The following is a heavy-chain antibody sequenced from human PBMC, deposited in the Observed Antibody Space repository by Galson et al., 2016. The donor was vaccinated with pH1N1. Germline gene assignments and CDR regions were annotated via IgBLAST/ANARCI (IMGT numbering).Heavy chain of an antibody. CDR2: ISSSSSYI. J-gene: IGHJ3*02. Sequence: SLRLSCAASGFTFSRYSMNWVRQAPGKGLEWVSSISSSSSYIYYADSVKGRFTISRDNAKNSLYLQMNSLRAEDTAVYYRARDQAIELSDAFDIWGQGTMVTVSS. CDR3: ARDQAIELSDAFDI. CDR1: GFTFSRYS. V-gene: IGHV3-21*01. D-gene: IGHD1-7*01.